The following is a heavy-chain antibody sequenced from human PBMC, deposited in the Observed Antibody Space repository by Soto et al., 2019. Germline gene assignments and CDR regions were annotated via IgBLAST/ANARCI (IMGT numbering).Heavy chain of an antibody. D-gene: IGHD3-16*01. CDR3: ERTDHMNDGNKYYYYL. Sequence: QVQLVQSGAEVKKTGSSVKVSCKTSGGTFSTFGISWVRQAPGQGLEWMGGIIPFFGTAEYSQKFEDRITINADESMNTVYMDMRSLTSEDTAIYYCERTDHMNDGNKYYYYLWGQGALVTVSS. J-gene: IGHJ4*02. CDR1: GGTFSTFG. V-gene: IGHV1-69*01. CDR2: IIPFFGTA.